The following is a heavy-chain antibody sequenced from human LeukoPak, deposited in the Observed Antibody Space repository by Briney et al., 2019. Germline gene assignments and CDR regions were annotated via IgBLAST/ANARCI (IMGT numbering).Heavy chain of an antibody. J-gene: IGHJ4*02. D-gene: IGHD5-12*01. Sequence: ETLSLTCAVYGGSLSGYYWSWIRQPPGKGLEWIGEINHSGSTNYNPSLKSRVTISVDTSKNQFSLKLSSVTAADTAVYYCARGYSGYDCWGQGTLVTVSS. CDR2: INHSGST. CDR1: GGSLSGYY. CDR3: ARGYSGYDC. V-gene: IGHV4-34*01.